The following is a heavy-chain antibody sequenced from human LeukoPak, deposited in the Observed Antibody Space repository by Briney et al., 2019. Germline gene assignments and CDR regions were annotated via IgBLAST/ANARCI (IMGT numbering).Heavy chain of an antibody. CDR2: ISSSSSYI. D-gene: IGHD6-19*01. CDR1: GFTFSSYS. J-gene: IGHJ3*02. CDR3: ARDGYSSGWYINAFDI. Sequence: GGSLGLSCAASGFTFSSYSMNWVRQAPGKGLEWVSSISSSSSYIYYADSVKGRFTISRDNARNSLYLQMNSLRAEDTAVYYCARDGYSSGWYINAFDIWGQGTMVTVSS. V-gene: IGHV3-21*01.